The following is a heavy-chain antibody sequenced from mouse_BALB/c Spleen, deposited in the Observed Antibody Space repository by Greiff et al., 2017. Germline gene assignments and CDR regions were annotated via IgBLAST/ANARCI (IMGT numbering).Heavy chain of an antibody. Sequence: EVHLVESGGGLVQPGGSRKLSCAASGFTFSSFGMHWVRQAPEKGLEWVAYISSGSSTIYYADTVKGRFTISRDNPKNTLFLQMTSLRSEDTAMYYCERSYYFEYGGQGNTLTVSS. J-gene: IGHJ2*01. V-gene: IGHV5-17*02. CDR3: ERSYYFEY. CDR1: GFTFSSFG. CDR2: ISSGSSTI.